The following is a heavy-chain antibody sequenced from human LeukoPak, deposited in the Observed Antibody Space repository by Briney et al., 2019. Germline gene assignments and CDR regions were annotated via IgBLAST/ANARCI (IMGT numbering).Heavy chain of an antibody. CDR1: GYTFTGYY. CDR3: GRGVLYDYGDC. J-gene: IGHJ4*02. V-gene: IGHV1-2*02. CDR2: INLNSGGS. D-gene: IGHD2/OR15-2a*01. Sequence: ASVKVSCMASGYTFTGYYMHWVRPAPGQGLEWMGWINLNSGGSNYVQKFQGRLTTTWNTTISTAYMGLNRLTTDDTAVYYCGRGVLYDYGDCCGQGTLVT.